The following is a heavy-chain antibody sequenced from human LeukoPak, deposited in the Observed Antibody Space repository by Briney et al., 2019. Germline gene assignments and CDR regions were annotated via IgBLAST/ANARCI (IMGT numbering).Heavy chain of an antibody. V-gene: IGHV1-8*01. D-gene: IGHD1-26*01. J-gene: IGHJ5*02. CDR1: GYTFTSYD. CDR3: ARVITSGSYIDQNWFDP. Sequence: ASVKVSCKASGYTFTSYDINWVRQATGQGLEWMGWMNPNSGNTGYAQKFQGRVTMTRNTSISTAYMELSSLRSEDTAVYYCARVITSGSYIDQNWFDPWGQGTLVTVSS. CDR2: MNPNSGNT.